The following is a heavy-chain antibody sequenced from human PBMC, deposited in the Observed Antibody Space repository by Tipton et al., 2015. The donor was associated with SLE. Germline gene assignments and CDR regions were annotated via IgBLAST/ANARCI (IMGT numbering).Heavy chain of an antibody. CDR1: SGSFRGYY. J-gene: IGHJ4*02. Sequence: TLSLTCAVYSGSFRGYYWTWIRQSPGKGLEWIGYIYFDGNSNGRGNYNPSLKSRVTMSVDPSKMQFSLNLNSVTAADTALYFCARGVAERLGLDFWGQGSLVTVSS. CDR2: IYFDGNSNGRG. V-gene: IGHV4-34*11. D-gene: IGHD6-19*01. CDR3: ARGVAERLGLDF.